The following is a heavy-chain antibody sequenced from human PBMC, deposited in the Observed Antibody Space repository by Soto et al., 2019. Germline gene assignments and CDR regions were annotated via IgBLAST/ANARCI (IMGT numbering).Heavy chain of an antibody. Sequence: TGGSLRLSCAASGFTFSTYWMDWVRQTPGKGLEWVANINQDGSEKNYVDSVKGRFTIYRDNAKNSLYLQMSSLTAEDSALYYCSRSLNSWSQGTLVTVSS. CDR2: INQDGSEK. CDR3: SRSLNS. CDR1: GFTFSTYW. V-gene: IGHV3-7*01. J-gene: IGHJ4*02.